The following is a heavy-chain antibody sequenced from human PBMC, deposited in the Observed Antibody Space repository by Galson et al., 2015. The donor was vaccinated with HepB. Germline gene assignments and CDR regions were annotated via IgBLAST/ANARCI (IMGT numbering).Heavy chain of an antibody. CDR3: AVLRFLEWRWDNYYGMVV. CDR1: GFTFSSYA. D-gene: IGHD3-3*01. V-gene: IGHV3-64D*06. Sequence: SLRLSCAASGFTFSSYAMHWVRQAPGKGLEYVSAISSNGGSTYYADSVKGRFTISRDNSKNTLYLQMSSLRAEDTAVYYCAVLRFLEWRWDNYYGMVVWGQGTTVTVSS. CDR2: ISSNGGST. J-gene: IGHJ6*02.